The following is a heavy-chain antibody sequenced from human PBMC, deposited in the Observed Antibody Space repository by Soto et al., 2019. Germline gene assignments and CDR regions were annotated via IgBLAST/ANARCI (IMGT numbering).Heavy chain of an antibody. J-gene: IGHJ6*02. CDR3: AREACSGTSCHTQENYYAMDV. V-gene: IGHV1-3*01. D-gene: IGHD2-2*01. Sequence: QVQLVQSGAEVKKPGASVKVSCKASGYTFTNYAMHWVRQAPGQRLKWMGWINAGNGNTKYSQKFQGRVTITRDTCASTAYMELSRLRSEDTAVYYCAREACSGTSCHTQENYYAMDVLGQGTMVTVS. CDR1: GYTFTNYA. CDR2: INAGNGNT.